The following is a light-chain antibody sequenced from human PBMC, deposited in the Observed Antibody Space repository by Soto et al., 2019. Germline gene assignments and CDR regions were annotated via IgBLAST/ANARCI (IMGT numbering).Light chain of an antibody. CDR3: ASYTTGSTLV. Sequence: QSALTQPASVSGSPGQSITISCTGTSSDIGGYNYVSWYQQHPGKAPKLIIYEVTNRPPGVSNRFSGSKSGNTASPTISGLQAEDEADYYCASYTTGSTLVFGGGTKLTVL. J-gene: IGLJ3*02. V-gene: IGLV2-14*01. CDR2: EVT. CDR1: SSDIGGYNY.